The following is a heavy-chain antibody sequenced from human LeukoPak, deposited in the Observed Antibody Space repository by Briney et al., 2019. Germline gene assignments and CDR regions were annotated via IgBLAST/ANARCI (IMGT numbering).Heavy chain of an antibody. V-gene: IGHV3-64D*08. CDR1: GXTFSTHA. J-gene: IGHJ5*02. Sequence: PGGSLRLSCSASGXTFSTHAMHWVRQAPGKGLEFVSAITSNGGSTYYADSVKGRFTISRDNSKNTLYLQMSSLRAEDTAVYYCVTVGMTSIWSYLRFDPRGQGTLVSVSS. CDR2: ITSNGGST. D-gene: IGHD1-26*01. CDR3: VTVGMTSIWSYLRFDP.